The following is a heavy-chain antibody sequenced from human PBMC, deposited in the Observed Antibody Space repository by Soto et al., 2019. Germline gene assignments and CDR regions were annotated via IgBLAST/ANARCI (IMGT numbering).Heavy chain of an antibody. CDR1: GYTFTSYD. CDR2: MNPNSGNT. D-gene: IGHD2-15*01. CDR3: ARSVVVVVAASDASDI. Sequence: ASVKVSCKASGYTFTSYDINWVRQATGQGLEWMGWMNPNSGNTGYAQKFQGRVTMTRNTSISTAYMELSSLRSEDTAVYYCARSVVVVVAASDASDIWGQGTMVTVSS. J-gene: IGHJ3*02. V-gene: IGHV1-8*01.